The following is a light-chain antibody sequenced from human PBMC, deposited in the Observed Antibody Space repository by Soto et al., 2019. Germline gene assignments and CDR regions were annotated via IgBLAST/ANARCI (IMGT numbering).Light chain of an antibody. V-gene: IGKV1-17*01. J-gene: IGKJ1*01. CDR1: QGIRND. CDR2: AAS. Sequence: DIQMTQSPSSLSASIGDTVTITFRESQGIRNDLAWYQQKXGKAPKXXIYAASNLQGGVPSRFSGSGSETECTRTISSLQPEDVATDYCQQHNAFTVTFGQGTKVDI. CDR3: QQHNAFTVT.